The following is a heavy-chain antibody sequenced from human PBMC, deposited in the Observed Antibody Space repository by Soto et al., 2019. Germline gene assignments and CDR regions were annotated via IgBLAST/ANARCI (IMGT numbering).Heavy chain of an antibody. CDR1: GGSISSGDYY. Sequence: SETLSLTCTVSGGSISSGDYYWSWIRQPPGKGLEWIGYIYYSGSTYYNLSLKSRVTISVDTSKNQFSLKLSSVTAADTAVYFCARRPGYCSGDSCRIDYWGQGTLVTVSS. CDR3: ARRPGYCSGDSCRIDY. D-gene: IGHD2-15*01. CDR2: IYYSGST. V-gene: IGHV4-30-4*01. J-gene: IGHJ4*02.